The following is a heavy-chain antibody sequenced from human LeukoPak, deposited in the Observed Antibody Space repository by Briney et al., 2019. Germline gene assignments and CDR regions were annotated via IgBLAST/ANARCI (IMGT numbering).Heavy chain of an antibody. Sequence: SETLSLTCTVSGGSISSYYWSWIRQPPGKGLEWIGYIYYSGSTNYNPSLKSRVTISVDTSKNQFSLKLSSVTAADTAVYYCARYNSITMVRGVMVGEYYFDYWGQGTLVTVSS. CDR3: ARYNSITMVRGVMVGEYYFDY. CDR1: GGSISSYY. V-gene: IGHV4-59*01. J-gene: IGHJ4*02. CDR2: IYYSGST. D-gene: IGHD3-10*01.